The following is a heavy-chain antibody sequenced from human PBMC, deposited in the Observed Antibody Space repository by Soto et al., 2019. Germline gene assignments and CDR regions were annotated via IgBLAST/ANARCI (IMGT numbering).Heavy chain of an antibody. V-gene: IGHV3-49*03. CDR1: GFTFGDYA. CDR2: IRSKAYGGTT. D-gene: IGHD3-10*01. J-gene: IGHJ6*04. Sequence: EVQLVESGGGLVQPGRSLRLSCTASGFTFGDYAMSWFRQAPGKGLEWVGFIRSKAYGGTTEYAASVKGRFTISRDDSKXIXXLQMNSLKTEDTAVYYCTGRSGSYPDYYYYYGMDVWGKGPTVTVSS. CDR3: TGRSGSYPDYYYYYGMDV.